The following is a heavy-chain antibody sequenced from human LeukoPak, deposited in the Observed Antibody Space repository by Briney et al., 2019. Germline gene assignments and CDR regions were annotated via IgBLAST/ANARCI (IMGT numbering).Heavy chain of an antibody. D-gene: IGHD4-17*01. Sequence: GGSLRLSCAASGFTFSSYAMSWVRQAPGKGLEWVSGISGGGGSTYYADSVKGRFTISRDNSKNTLYLQMNSLRAEDTAVNYCAKDRESTVTPFDYWGQGTLVTVSS. CDR2: ISGGGGST. CDR3: AKDRESTVTPFDY. CDR1: GFTFSSYA. V-gene: IGHV3-23*01. J-gene: IGHJ4*02.